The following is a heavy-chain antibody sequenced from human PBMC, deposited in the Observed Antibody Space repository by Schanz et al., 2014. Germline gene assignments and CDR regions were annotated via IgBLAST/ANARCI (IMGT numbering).Heavy chain of an antibody. CDR2: IYIGGNT. V-gene: IGHV3-66*01. CDR3: ARGGPADYFDD. J-gene: IGHJ4*02. Sequence: EVQLLESGGGLVQPGGSLRLSCAASGFVFGDYYMTWIRQAPGKGLEWVSFIYIGGNTYYADSVKGRFTISRDNSKNTVYIQMNSLRAEDTAVYYCARGGPADYFDDWGQGTLDTDSA. CDR1: GFVFGDYY.